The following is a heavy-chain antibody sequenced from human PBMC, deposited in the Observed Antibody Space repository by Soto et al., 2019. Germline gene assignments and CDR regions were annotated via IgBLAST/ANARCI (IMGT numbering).Heavy chain of an antibody. D-gene: IGHD3-9*01. Sequence: SETLSLTCTVSGGFIWGWIRQSPDKGLEWIGYIYNSGRYNYNPSLKSRVTISVDTSKNQFSLKLSSVTAADTAVYYCARGQSRDYDILTGHFDYWGQGTLVTVSS. CDR2: IYNSGRY. CDR1: GGFI. V-gene: IGHV4-59*12. CDR3: ARGQSRDYDILTGHFDY. J-gene: IGHJ4*02.